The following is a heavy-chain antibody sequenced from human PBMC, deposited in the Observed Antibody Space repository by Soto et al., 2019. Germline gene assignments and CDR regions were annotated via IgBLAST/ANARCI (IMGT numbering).Heavy chain of an antibody. Sequence: GESLKISCAASGFTFSTYAMNWVRQAPGKGLEWVSGISGSGGSTYYADSVKGRFTISRDNSKNTLYLQMNSLRAEDTAVYYCAKVPSSSAGLYYYYGMDVWGQGTTVTVSS. CDR2: ISGSGGST. V-gene: IGHV3-23*01. CDR3: AKVPSSSAGLYYYYGMDV. J-gene: IGHJ6*02. D-gene: IGHD6-6*01. CDR1: GFTFSTYA.